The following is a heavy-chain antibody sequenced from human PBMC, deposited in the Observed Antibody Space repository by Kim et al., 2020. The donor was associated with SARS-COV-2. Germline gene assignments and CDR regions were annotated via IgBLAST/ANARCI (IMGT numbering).Heavy chain of an antibody. CDR2: IYHSGST. CDR3: ARGTQWLVGYGMDV. CDR1: GYSISSGYY. Sequence: SETLSLTCTVSGYSISSGYYWGWIRQPPGKGLEWIGSIYHSGSTYYNPSLKSRVTISVDTSKNQFSLKLSSVTAADTAVYYCARGTQWLVGYGMDVWGQGTTVTVSS. D-gene: IGHD6-19*01. J-gene: IGHJ6*02. V-gene: IGHV4-38-2*02.